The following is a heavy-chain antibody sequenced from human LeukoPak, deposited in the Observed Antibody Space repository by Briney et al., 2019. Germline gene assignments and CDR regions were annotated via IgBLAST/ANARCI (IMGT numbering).Heavy chain of an antibody. D-gene: IGHD3-16*01. J-gene: IGHJ4*02. CDR3: ATGGAPGGRFEN. CDR1: GFSFDMST. V-gene: IGHV3-7*01. CDR2: MKEDGTEI. Sequence: PGGSLRLSCVVSGFSFDMSTMTWVRQAPGKGPEWVAKMKEDGTEIFYAGSVDGRFTISRDNSKNSPYLQMNSLRVEDTAVYYCATGGAPGGRFENWGQGTLVTVSS.